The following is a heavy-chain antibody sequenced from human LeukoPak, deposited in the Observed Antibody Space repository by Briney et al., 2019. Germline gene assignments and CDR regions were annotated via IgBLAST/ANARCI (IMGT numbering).Heavy chain of an antibody. CDR1: GYTFTSYG. Sequence: ASVKVSCKASGYTFTSYGISWVRQAPGQGLEWMGWISAYNGSTNYAQKLQGRVTMTIDTSTSTAYMELRSLRSDDTAVYYCARESSGIAAAATDYWGQGTLVTVSS. V-gene: IGHV1-18*01. J-gene: IGHJ4*02. CDR3: ARESSGIAAAATDY. CDR2: ISAYNGST. D-gene: IGHD6-13*01.